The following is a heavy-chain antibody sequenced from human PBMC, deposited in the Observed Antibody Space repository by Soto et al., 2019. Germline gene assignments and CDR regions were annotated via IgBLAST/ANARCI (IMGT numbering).Heavy chain of an antibody. CDR1: GGSITNYY. CDR3: ARHGFGPLHGRVDV. D-gene: IGHD3-10*01. CDR2: INYDGSS. Sequence: QVQLQESGPGLVKPSETLSLTCTVSGGSITNYYCSWFRQPPGKGLEWIGYINYDGSSAYNLSLKRRVPLSMDASKTQFSLMLESVPATDTAVYYCARHGFGPLHGRVDVWGPGTTVIVSS. V-gene: IGHV4-59*08. J-gene: IGHJ6*02.